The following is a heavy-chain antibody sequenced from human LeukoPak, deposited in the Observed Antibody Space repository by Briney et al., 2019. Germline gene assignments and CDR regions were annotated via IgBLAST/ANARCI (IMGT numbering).Heavy chain of an antibody. D-gene: IGHD5-12*01. CDR2: IIAILDTA. CDR3: VRSGYDYDWFDP. Sequence: ASVKVSCKASGGSFSDYSISWVRQAPGQGLEWMGRIIAILDTAHYAQKFQGRFTITADKSTTTVYMELSSLRSDDTAVYYCVRSGYDYDWFDPWAREPWSPSPQ. J-gene: IGHJ5*02. V-gene: IGHV1-69*08. CDR1: GGSFSDYS.